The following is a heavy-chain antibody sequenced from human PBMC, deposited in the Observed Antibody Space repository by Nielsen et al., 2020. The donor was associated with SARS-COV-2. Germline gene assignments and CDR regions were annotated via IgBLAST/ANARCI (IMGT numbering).Heavy chain of an antibody. CDR2: ISDSSSYI. Sequence: GESLKISCAVSGFTFTTFAMTWVRQGPGKGLEYISTISDSSSYIYYADSVKGRFTISRDNSKSSVDLQLDSLTVEDTAVYYCAKQIAATAAYYMDVWGKGATVNVSS. CDR1: GFTFTTFA. D-gene: IGHD6-13*01. CDR3: AKQIAATAAYYMDV. J-gene: IGHJ6*03. V-gene: IGHV3-23*01.